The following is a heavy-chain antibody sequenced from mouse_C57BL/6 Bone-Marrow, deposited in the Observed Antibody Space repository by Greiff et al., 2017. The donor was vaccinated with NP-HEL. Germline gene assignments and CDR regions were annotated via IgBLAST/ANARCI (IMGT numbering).Heavy chain of an antibody. D-gene: IGHD4-1*01. CDR2: IDPENGDT. J-gene: IGHJ1*03. CDR3: TTVIWDPSFDV. Sequence: LVESGAELVRPGASVKLSCTASGFNIKDDYMHWVKQRPEQGLEWIGWIDPENGDTEYASKFQGKATITADTSSNTAYLQLSSLTSEDTAVYYCTTVIWDPSFDVWGTGTTVTVSS. V-gene: IGHV14-4*01. CDR1: GFNIKDDY.